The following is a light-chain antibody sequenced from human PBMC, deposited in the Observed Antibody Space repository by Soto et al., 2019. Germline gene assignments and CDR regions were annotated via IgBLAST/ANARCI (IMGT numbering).Light chain of an antibody. Sequence: LVLALSPRPLSFYPGETDTLSGGASQRVGNIYLGWYQQKPGQAPRLLIFGGSSRATGIPARFSGSGSGTDFTLTISRLEPEDFAVYYCQQYNNSLPWTFGQGTKVDIK. CDR3: QQYNNSLPWT. CDR1: QRVGNIY. CDR2: GGS. V-gene: IGKV3-20*01. J-gene: IGKJ1*01.